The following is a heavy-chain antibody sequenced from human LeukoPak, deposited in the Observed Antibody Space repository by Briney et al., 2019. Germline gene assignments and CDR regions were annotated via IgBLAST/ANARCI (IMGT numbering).Heavy chain of an antibody. D-gene: IGHD3-22*01. Sequence: ASGKVSCKASGGTFSSYAISWVRQAPGQGLEWMGGIIPIFGTANYAQKFQGRVTITADESTSTAYMELSSLRSEDTAVYYCARDLTYYYDSSGSDYWGQGTLVTVSS. CDR1: GGTFSSYA. CDR3: ARDLTYYYDSSGSDY. V-gene: IGHV1-69*13. CDR2: IIPIFGTA. J-gene: IGHJ4*02.